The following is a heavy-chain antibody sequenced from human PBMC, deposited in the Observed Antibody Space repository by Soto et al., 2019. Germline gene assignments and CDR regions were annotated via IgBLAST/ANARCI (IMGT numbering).Heavy chain of an antibody. Sequence: EVQVLESGGGLVQPGGSLRLSCAPSVFNHAMSWVRQAPGKGLEWVSAISGGGASTYYADSVKGRFTISRDTSKNNVYLQLNSLRGDDTAVYYCAKRQLGHIDYFDSWGQGALGTFS. CDR2: ISGGGAST. J-gene: IGHJ4*02. V-gene: IGHV3-23*01. D-gene: IGHD1-1*01. CDR1: VFNHA. CDR3: AKRQLGHIDYFDS.